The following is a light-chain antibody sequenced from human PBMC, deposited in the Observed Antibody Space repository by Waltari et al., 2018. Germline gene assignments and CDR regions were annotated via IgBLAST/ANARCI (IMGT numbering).Light chain of an antibody. CDR1: SSNIGNNY. CDR2: EKT. V-gene: IGLV1-51*02. J-gene: IGLJ7*01. Sequence: QSVLTQPPSVSAAPGQRVTISCSGGSSNIGNNYVSWYRQFPGPAPKLLIYEKTGRPSGIPGRFSGSKSGTSATLDITGLQAGDEADYCCGTWDSSLSGAVFGGGTHLTVL. CDR3: GTWDSSLSGAV.